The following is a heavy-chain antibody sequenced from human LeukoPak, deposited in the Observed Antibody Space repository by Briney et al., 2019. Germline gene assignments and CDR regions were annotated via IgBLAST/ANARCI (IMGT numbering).Heavy chain of an antibody. Sequence: GSLSLSCAASGFTFISNYMSWGRQAPGKGLEGVSVIYSGGSTYYTDSVKGGFTISRDNSKNTLYLQMNSLRAEDTAVYYCASSYYDFWSGYPFYYYYGMDVWGQGTTVTVSS. J-gene: IGHJ6*02. CDR1: GFTFISNY. V-gene: IGHV3-53*01. CDR2: IYSGGST. CDR3: ASSYYDFWSGYPFYYYYGMDV. D-gene: IGHD3-3*01.